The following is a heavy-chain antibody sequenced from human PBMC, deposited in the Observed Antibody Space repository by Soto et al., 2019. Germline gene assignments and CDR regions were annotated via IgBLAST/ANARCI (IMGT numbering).Heavy chain of an antibody. Sequence: QVQLQVSGPGLVKPSETLSLTCTVSGDSISAYSWSWVRQPPGKGLEWIGNIHYNGNTKYNPSLKSRVTMSLDTSKNQFSLRLTSVTAADTAKYFGAREGNLGRWLQPLDFWGQGTLVTVSS. V-gene: IGHV4-59*01. J-gene: IGHJ4*02. D-gene: IGHD5-12*01. CDR3: AREGNLGRWLQPLDF. CDR1: GDSISAYS. CDR2: IHYNGNT.